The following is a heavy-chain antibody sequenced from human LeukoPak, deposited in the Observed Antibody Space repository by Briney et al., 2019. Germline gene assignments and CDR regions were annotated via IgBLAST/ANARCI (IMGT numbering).Heavy chain of an antibody. Sequence: SSETLSLTCTVSGGSIGSSYYYWGWIRQPPGRGLEWIGGIYYSGSTYYNPSLKSRVTISEDTSKNQFSLKLNSVTAADTAVYYCARHRIAARGSFDYWGQGTLVTVSS. CDR3: ARHRIAARGSFDY. D-gene: IGHD6-6*01. CDR2: IYYSGST. V-gene: IGHV4-39*01. CDR1: GGSIGSSYYY. J-gene: IGHJ4*02.